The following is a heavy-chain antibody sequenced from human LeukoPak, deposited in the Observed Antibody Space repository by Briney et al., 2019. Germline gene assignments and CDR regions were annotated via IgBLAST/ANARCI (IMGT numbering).Heavy chain of an antibody. CDR2: IYYSGNT. CDR1: GGSISSYY. Sequence: PSETLSLTCTVSGGSISSYYWTWIRQPPEKRLEWIGNIYYSGNTHYNPSLQSRVTISVDTSKNQFSLKLISVTAADTAAYYCARGGGWLPDFWGQGTLVTVSS. J-gene: IGHJ4*02. D-gene: IGHD2-15*01. CDR3: ARGGGWLPDF. V-gene: IGHV4-59*08.